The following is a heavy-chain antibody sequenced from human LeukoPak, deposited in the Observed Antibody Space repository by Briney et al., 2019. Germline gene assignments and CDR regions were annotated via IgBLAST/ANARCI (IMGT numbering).Heavy chain of an antibody. Sequence: GGSLRLSCAASGFIFSNYAMSWVRQAPGKGLEWVSGISASGGNPYYADSVKGRFTISRDNSENTLNLQMNSLRAEDTAVYYCAKARAGDITAAFNYWGQGTLVTVSS. CDR3: AKARAGDITAAFNY. CDR1: GFIFSNYA. CDR2: ISASGGNP. V-gene: IGHV3-23*01. J-gene: IGHJ4*02. D-gene: IGHD6-13*01.